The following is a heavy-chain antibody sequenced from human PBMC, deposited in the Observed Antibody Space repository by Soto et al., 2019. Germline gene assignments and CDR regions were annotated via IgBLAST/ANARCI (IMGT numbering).Heavy chain of an antibody. CDR2: IKQDGSEK. Sequence: GGSLRLSCAASGFTVSSYWMSWVRQGPGKGLEWVANIKQDGSEKYYVDSVKGRFTISRDNAKNSLYLQMNSLRAEDTAVYYCARDRDFWSGYTMGYNWFDPWGQGT. V-gene: IGHV3-7*01. J-gene: IGHJ5*02. CDR3: ARDRDFWSGYTMGYNWFDP. CDR1: GFTVSSYW. D-gene: IGHD3-3*01.